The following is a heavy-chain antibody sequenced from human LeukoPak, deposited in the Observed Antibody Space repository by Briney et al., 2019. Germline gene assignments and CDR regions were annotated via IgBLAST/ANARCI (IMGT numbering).Heavy chain of an antibody. CDR1: GGSISSRSYY. Sequence: SETLSLTCTVSGGSISSRSYYWGWIRQPPGKGLEWIGSIYYSGSTYYNPSLKSRVTISVDTSKNQFSLKLSSVTAADTAVYYCARIHGSGSQGIKDFLDYWGQGTLVTVSS. J-gene: IGHJ4*02. D-gene: IGHD3-10*01. CDR3: ARIHGSGSQGIKDFLDY. CDR2: IYYSGST. V-gene: IGHV4-39*01.